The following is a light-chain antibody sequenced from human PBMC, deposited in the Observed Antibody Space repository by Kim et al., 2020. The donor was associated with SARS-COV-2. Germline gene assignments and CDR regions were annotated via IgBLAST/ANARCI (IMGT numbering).Light chain of an antibody. J-gene: IGLJ1*01. CDR1: SSDVGTYND. Sequence: GQAVTISCTGNSSDVGTYNDVSWYQHHPGKAPKLMIYHVSTRPSGVPDRFSGSKSGNTASLTISGLQADDEADYYCYSYAGSNTYVFGTGTKVTVL. CDR3: YSYAGSNTYV. V-gene: IGLV2-11*01. CDR2: HVS.